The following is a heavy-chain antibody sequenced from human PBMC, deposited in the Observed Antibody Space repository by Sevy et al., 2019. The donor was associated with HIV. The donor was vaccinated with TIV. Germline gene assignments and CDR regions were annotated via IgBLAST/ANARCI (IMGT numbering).Heavy chain of an antibody. CDR1: GFTFDDHS. V-gene: IGHV3-43*01. Sequence: GGSLRLSCAASGFTFDDHSMHWVRQAPGKGLEWVSLISRVGSSTSFADSVKGRFTISRDNSKNSLYLQMNTLGTEDTALYYCAKDMGNWSGLDYWGQGTLVTVSS. CDR2: ISRVGSST. D-gene: IGHD1-1*01. J-gene: IGHJ4*02. CDR3: AKDMGNWSGLDY.